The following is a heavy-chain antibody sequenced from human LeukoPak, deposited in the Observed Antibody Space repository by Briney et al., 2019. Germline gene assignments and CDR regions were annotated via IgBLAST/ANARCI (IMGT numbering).Heavy chain of an antibody. J-gene: IGHJ3*02. V-gene: IGHV4-59*11. Sequence: SETLSLTCAVSDDSFSSHYWTWIRQPPGKGLEWIGYISYIGSTNYNPFLKSRVTISIDTSRNQFSLRLSSVTAADTAVYYCARDLVTVTKGFDIWGQGTMVSVSS. CDR2: ISYIGST. D-gene: IGHD4-17*01. CDR3: ARDLVTVTKGFDI. CDR1: DDSFSSHY.